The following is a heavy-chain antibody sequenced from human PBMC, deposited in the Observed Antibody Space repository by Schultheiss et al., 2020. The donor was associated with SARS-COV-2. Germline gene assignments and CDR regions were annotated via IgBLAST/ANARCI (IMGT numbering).Heavy chain of an antibody. Sequence: GGSLRLSCAASGFTFSSYSMNWVRQAPGKGLEWVSYISSSSSTIYYADSVKGRFTISRDNAKNSLYLQMNSLRDEDTAVYYCARVYPIQLVGPTDYWGQGILVTVSS. V-gene: IGHV3-48*02. CDR2: ISSSSSTI. CDR3: ARVYPIQLVGPTDY. J-gene: IGHJ4*02. CDR1: GFTFSSYS. D-gene: IGHD5-18*01.